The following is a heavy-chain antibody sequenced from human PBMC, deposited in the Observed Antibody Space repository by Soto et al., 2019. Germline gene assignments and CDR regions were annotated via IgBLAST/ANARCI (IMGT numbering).Heavy chain of an antibody. CDR2: INSDGSST. CDR1: GFTFSSYW. Sequence: PGGSLRLSCAASGFTFSSYWMHWVRQAPGKGLVWVSRINSDGSSTSYADSVKGRFTISRDNAKNTLYLQMNSLRAEDTAVYYCAREGRGVVVPGGMDVWGQGTTVTASS. D-gene: IGHD2-2*01. V-gene: IGHV3-74*01. CDR3: AREGRGVVVPGGMDV. J-gene: IGHJ6*02.